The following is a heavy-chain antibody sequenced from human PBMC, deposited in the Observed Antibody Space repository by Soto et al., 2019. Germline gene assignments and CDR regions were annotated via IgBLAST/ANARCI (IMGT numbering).Heavy chain of an antibody. J-gene: IGHJ4*02. CDR3: ARQYYDSIRYSIDX. CDR1: GGSISSISYY. V-gene: IGHV4-39*01. CDR2: IYYSGRT. D-gene: IGHD3-22*01. Sequence: SETLSLTFTVSGGSISSISYYWGWIRQPPGKGLELIGSIYYSGRTYYNPSLKSRVTIYVDTSKNQFPLKLSPVTAADTAVYYCARQYYDSIRYSIDXWGQATRVTASX.